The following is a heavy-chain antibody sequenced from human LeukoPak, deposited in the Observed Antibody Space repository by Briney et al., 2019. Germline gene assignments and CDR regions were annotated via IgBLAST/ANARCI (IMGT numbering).Heavy chain of an antibody. CDR1: GFTFSSYA. CDR2: ISYDGSNK. V-gene: IGHV3-30-3*01. D-gene: IGHD3-3*01. Sequence: PGGSLRLSCAASGFTFSSYAMHWVRQAPGKGLEWVAVISYDGSNKYYADSVKGRFTISRDNSKNTLYLQMNSLRAEDTAVYYCAKPLSRSTLRPYDYWGQGTLVTVSS. CDR3: AKPLSRSTLRPYDY. J-gene: IGHJ4*02.